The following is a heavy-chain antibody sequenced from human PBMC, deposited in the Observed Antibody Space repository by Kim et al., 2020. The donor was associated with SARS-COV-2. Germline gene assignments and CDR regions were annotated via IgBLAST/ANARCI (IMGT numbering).Heavy chain of an antibody. D-gene: IGHD3-22*01. Sequence: ASVKVSCKASGYTFTGYYMHWVRQAPGQGLEWMGWINPNSGGTNYAQKFQGRVTMTRDTSISTAYMELSRLRSDDTAVYYCARVHYYDSSRWYFDLWGRGTLVTVSS. V-gene: IGHV1-2*02. CDR1: GYTFTGYY. J-gene: IGHJ2*01. CDR2: INPNSGGT. CDR3: ARVHYYDSSRWYFDL.